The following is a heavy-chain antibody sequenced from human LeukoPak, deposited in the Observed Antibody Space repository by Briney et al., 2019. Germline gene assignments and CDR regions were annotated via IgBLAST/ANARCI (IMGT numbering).Heavy chain of an antibody. CDR3: ARGYCSSTSCYTGYYFDY. V-gene: IGHV3-9*01. J-gene: IGHJ4*02. CDR1: GFTFDDYA. CDR2: ISWNSGSI. D-gene: IGHD2-2*02. Sequence: PGRSLRLSCAASGFTFDDYAMNWVRQAPGKGLEWVSGISWNSGSIGYADSVKGRFTISRDNAKNSLYLQMNSLRAEDTALYYCARGYCSSTSCYTGYYFDYWGQGTLVTVSS.